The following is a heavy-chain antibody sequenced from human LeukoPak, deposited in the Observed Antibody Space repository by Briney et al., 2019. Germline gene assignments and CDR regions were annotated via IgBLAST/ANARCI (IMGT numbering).Heavy chain of an antibody. CDR2: IYPGDSDT. D-gene: IGHD2-21*02. CDR1: GYSFTSHW. V-gene: IGHV5-51*01. CDR3: ARQSPSNCGGDCYTEY. Sequence: GESLKISCKGSGYSFTSHWIAWVRQMPGKGLEWMGIIYPGDSDTRYSPSFQGQVTISADKSISIAYLQWSSLKASDTAMYYCARQSPSNCGGDCYTEYWGQGTLVTVSS. J-gene: IGHJ4*02.